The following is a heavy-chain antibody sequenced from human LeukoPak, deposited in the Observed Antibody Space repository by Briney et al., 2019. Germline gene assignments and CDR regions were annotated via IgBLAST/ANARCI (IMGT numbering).Heavy chain of an antibody. J-gene: IGHJ4*02. CDR3: ARGPLYYFDY. CDR1: GGSISSGGYY. Sequence: TSETLSLTCTVSGGSISSGGYYWSWIRQHPGKGLEWIGYIYYSGSTNYNPSLKSRVTISVDTSKNQFSLKLSSVTAADTAVYYCARGPLYYFDYWGQGTLVTVSS. V-gene: IGHV4-61*08. CDR2: IYYSGST.